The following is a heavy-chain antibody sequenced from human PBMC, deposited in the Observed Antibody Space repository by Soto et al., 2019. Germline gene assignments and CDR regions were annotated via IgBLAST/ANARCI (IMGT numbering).Heavy chain of an antibody. V-gene: IGHV3-30*18. Sequence: GGSLRLSCAASGFTFSSYGMHWVRQAPGKGLEWVAVISYDGSNKYYADSVKGRFTISRDNSKNTLYLQMNSLRAEDTAVYYCAKDQGGLLWFGETNLDYWGQGTLVTVSS. CDR2: ISYDGSNK. CDR3: AKDQGGLLWFGETNLDY. D-gene: IGHD3-10*01. CDR1: GFTFSSYG. J-gene: IGHJ4*02.